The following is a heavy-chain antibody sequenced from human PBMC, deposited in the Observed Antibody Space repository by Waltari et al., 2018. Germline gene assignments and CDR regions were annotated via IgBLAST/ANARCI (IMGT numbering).Heavy chain of an antibody. V-gene: IGHV4-34*01. CDR2: INHSGST. J-gene: IGHJ6*02. D-gene: IGHD4-17*01. CDR1: GGSFSGYY. CDR3: ARDQTVYYYYYGMDV. Sequence: QVQLQQWGAGLLKPSETLSLTCAVYGGSFSGYYWSWLRQPPGKGLEWIGEINHSGSTNYNPSLKSRVTISVDTSKNQFSLKLSSVTAADTAVYYCARDQTVYYYYYGMDVWGQGTTVTVSS.